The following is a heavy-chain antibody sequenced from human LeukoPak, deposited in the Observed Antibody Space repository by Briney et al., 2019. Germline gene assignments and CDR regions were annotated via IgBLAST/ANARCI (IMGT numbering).Heavy chain of an antibody. D-gene: IGHD6-19*01. CDR1: GYTFTSYA. Sequence: ASLKVSCTASGYTFTSYAMNWVRQAPGQGLEWMGWINTNTGNPTYAQGFTGRFVFSLDTSVSTAYLQISSLKAEDTAVYYCATPILEYSSGWYDLYGMDVWGQGTTVTVSS. CDR2: INTNTGNP. J-gene: IGHJ6*02. V-gene: IGHV7-4-1*02. CDR3: ATPILEYSSGWYDLYGMDV.